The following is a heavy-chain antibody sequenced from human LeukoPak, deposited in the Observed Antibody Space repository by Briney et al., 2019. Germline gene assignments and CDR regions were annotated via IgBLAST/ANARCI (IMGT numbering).Heavy chain of an antibody. CDR3: ALDARIAVAGTFDY. D-gene: IGHD6-19*01. Sequence: GGSLRLSCAASGFTFSSYSMNWVRQAPGKGLEWVSSISSSSSYIYYADSVKGRFTISRDNAKNSLYLQMNGLRAEDTAVYYCALDARIAVAGTFDYWGQGTLVTVSS. V-gene: IGHV3-21*01. CDR2: ISSSSSYI. J-gene: IGHJ4*02. CDR1: GFTFSSYS.